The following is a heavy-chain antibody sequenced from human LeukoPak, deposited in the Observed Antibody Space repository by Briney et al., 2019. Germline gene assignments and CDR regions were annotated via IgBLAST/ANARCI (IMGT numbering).Heavy chain of an antibody. J-gene: IGHJ5*02. CDR2: INHSGST. CDR1: GGSFSGYY. CDR3: ARRRGTGLRWFDP. D-gene: IGHD4-17*01. Sequence: KPSETLSLTCAVYGGSFSGYYWSWIRQPPGKGLEWIGEINHSGSTNYNPSLKSRVTISVDTSKNQFSLKLCSVTAADTAVYYCARRRGTGLRWFDPWGQGTLVTVSS. V-gene: IGHV4-34*01.